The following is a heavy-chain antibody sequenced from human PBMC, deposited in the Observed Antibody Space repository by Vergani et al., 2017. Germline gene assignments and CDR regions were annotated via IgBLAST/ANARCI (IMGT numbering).Heavy chain of an antibody. Sequence: QVQLVESGGGVVQPGRSLRLSCAASGFTFSSYGMHWVRQAPGKGLEWVAVISYDGSNKYYADSVKGRFTIPRDNSKNTLYLQMNSLRAEDTAVYYCAKDRGLDWGQGTLVTVSS. D-gene: IGHD3-16*01. CDR2: ISYDGSNK. J-gene: IGHJ4*02. CDR1: GFTFSSYG. V-gene: IGHV3-30*18. CDR3: AKDRGLD.